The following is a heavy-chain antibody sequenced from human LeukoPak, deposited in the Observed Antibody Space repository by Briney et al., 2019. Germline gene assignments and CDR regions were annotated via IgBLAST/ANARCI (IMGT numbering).Heavy chain of an antibody. CDR1: GFTVSSNY. Sequence: GGSLRLSCAASGFTVSSNYMTWVRQAPGKGPEWAASISGNGRSTYYSGSVRGRFTISRDNSKNTLYLQMNSLRAEDTAVYYCANRAQWLVDYYGMDVWGQGTTVTVSS. J-gene: IGHJ6*02. V-gene: IGHV3-23*01. D-gene: IGHD6-19*01. CDR2: ISGNGRST. CDR3: ANRAQWLVDYYGMDV.